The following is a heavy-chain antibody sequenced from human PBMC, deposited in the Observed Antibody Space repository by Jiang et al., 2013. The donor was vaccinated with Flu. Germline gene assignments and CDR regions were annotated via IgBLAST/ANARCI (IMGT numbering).Heavy chain of an antibody. V-gene: IGHV1-46*01. CDR3: ARDEAVAGLLDY. J-gene: IGHJ4*02. D-gene: IGHD6-19*01. CDR2: INPSDGTT. CDR1: GYTFATYY. Sequence: SGAEVKKPGASVKVSCKASGYTFATYYMHWVRQAPGQGLEWMGIINPSDGTTNYAQKFQGRFTVTSDTSTSTLYMELNSLKSEDTAVYYCARDEAVAGLLDYWGQGTLVTVSS.